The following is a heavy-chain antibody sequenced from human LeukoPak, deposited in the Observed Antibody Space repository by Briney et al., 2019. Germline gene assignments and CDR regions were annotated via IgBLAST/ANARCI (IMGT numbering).Heavy chain of an antibody. CDR2: INDSGST. V-gene: IGHV4-34*01. J-gene: IGHJ6*03. CDR3: ARVAGDPIYYYYYMDV. CDR1: GGSFSGYY. Sequence: SETLSLTCAVYGGSFSGYYWRWIRQSPGKGLEWIGEINDSGSTNYDPSLKSRVTISVDTSKNQISLELTSVTAADTAVYYCARVAGDPIYYYYYMDVWGKGTTVTVSS. D-gene: IGHD7-27*01.